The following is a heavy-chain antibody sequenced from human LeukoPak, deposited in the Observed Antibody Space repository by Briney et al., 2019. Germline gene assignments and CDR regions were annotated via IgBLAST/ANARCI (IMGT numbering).Heavy chain of an antibody. Sequence: PGGSLRLSCAASGFIFSSNWMSWVRLAPGKGLEWVANIKEDGTETYYVDSVKGRFTISRDNAKNSLYLQMNSLRVEDTAVYYCAKEGRSLQTYWGQGTLVTVS. CDR1: GFIFSSNW. D-gene: IGHD5-24*01. J-gene: IGHJ4*02. CDR2: IKEDGTET. V-gene: IGHV3-7*03. CDR3: AKEGRSLQTY.